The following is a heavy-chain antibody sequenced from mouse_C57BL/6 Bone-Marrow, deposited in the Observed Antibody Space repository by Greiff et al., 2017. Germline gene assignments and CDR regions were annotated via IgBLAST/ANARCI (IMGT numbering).Heavy chain of an antibody. D-gene: IGHD1-1*01. CDR1: VYSFTGYF. CDR2: INPYNGDT. J-gene: IGHJ4*01. CDR3: ARPLLFYGSSGYAMDY. Sequence: EVQLQQSGPELVKPGDSVKISCKASVYSFTGYFMNWVMQSHGQILEWIGRINPYNGDTFYNQKFKGKATLTVDKSSSTAHMELRSLTSEDSAVYYCARPLLFYGSSGYAMDYWGQGTSVTVSS. V-gene: IGHV1-20*01.